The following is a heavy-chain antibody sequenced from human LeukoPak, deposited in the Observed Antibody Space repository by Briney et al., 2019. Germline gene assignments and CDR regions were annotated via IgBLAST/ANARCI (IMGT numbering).Heavy chain of an antibody. CDR3: ARDPSGSYLVY. Sequence: GGSLRLSCAASGFTFSSYNMNWVRQAPGKGLEWVSFISSGNSFIYYADSVKGRFTISRDNAKNSLYLQMNNLRAEDTAVYYCARDPSGSYLVYWGQGTLVTVSS. CDR1: GFTFSSYN. J-gene: IGHJ4*02. D-gene: IGHD1-26*01. CDR2: ISSGNSFI. V-gene: IGHV3-21*01.